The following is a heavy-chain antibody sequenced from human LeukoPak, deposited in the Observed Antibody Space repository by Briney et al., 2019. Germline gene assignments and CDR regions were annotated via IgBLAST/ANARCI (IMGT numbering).Heavy chain of an antibody. CDR2: IKQDESEK. D-gene: IGHD3-16*01. J-gene: IGHJ4*02. CDR1: GFTFSSYW. V-gene: IGHV3-7*03. Sequence: GGSLRLSCAASGFTFSSYWVSWVRQAPGKGLEWVANIKQDESEKYYVDSVKGRFTISRDNAKNSLYLQMNSLRVEDTGIYYCALSSTARGGDDYWGQGTLVTVSS. CDR3: ALSSTARGGDDY.